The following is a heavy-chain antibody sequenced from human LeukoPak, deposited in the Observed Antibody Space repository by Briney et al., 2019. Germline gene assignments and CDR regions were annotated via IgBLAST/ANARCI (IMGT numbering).Heavy chain of an antibody. CDR3: ASRVIVVVPAADDAFDI. CDR2: IKQDGSEK. V-gene: IGHV3-7*01. J-gene: IGHJ3*02. D-gene: IGHD2-2*01. Sequence: GGSLRLSCAASGFTFSSYWMSWVRQAPGKGLEWVANIKQDGSEKYYVDSVKGRFTISRDNAKNSLYLQMNSLRAEDTAVYCCASRVIVVVPAADDAFDIWGQGTMVTVSS. CDR1: GFTFSSYW.